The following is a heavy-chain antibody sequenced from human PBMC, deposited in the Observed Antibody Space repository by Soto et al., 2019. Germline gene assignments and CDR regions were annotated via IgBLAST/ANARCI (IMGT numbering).Heavy chain of an antibody. CDR1: GLSLRTSGVG. CDR3: AHSSVETPLAYPLD. J-gene: IGHJ4*02. CDR2: IYWDDDK. V-gene: IGHV2-5*02. Sequence: QITLKESGPTLVKPTQTLTLTCTFSGLSLRTSGVGVAWIRQPPGKALEWLALIYWDDDKRYSPSLKNRLTSTKDTSKNQVGRTMTNMDPADRATYYCAHSSVETPLAYPLDWGQGTLFTVSS. D-gene: IGHD5-18*01.